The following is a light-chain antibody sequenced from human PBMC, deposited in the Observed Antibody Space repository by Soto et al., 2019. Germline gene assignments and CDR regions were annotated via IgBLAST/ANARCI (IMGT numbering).Light chain of an antibody. J-gene: IGKJ3*01. CDR2: DVS. CDR3: HHYGPSGVT. Sequence: EIVLTQSPGTLSLSPGEGATLSCRASQTFSSSYLAWYQQKPGQAPSLLIYDVSRRATGIPDRLSGSGSGTHFTLAISSREPGDFAVYYCHHYGPSGVTFGPGTKGDIK. V-gene: IGKV3-20*01. CDR1: QTFSSSY.